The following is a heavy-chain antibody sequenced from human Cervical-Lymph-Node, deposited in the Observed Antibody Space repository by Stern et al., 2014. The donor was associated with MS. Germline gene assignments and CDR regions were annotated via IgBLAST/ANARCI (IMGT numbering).Heavy chain of an antibody. J-gene: IGHJ4*02. CDR2: ASSDGTNK. V-gene: IGHV3-30-3*01. CDR1: GFTFSSYS. CDR3: TRVIYDILTGAQYFDY. Sequence: VQLVESGGGVVQPGRSLRLSCAASGFTFSSYSMHWVRQTAGQGLEWVAVASSDGTNKLYTDSVKGRFTISRDNANNTLYLQMNSLRAEDTAVYYCTRVIYDILTGAQYFDYWGQGTRVTVSS. D-gene: IGHD3-9*01.